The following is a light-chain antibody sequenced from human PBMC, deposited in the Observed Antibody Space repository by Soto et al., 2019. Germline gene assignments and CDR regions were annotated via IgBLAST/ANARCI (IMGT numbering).Light chain of an antibody. CDR1: SSDVGRYDL. V-gene: IGLV2-23*02. J-gene: IGLJ1*01. CDR2: EVT. Sequence: QSVLTQPASVSGSPGQSITISCTGSSSDVGRYDLVSWYQQHPGKVPKLIIHEVTKRSSGLSKRFSGSKSGNTASLTISGLQAEDEADYYCCSYAGSSTYVFGTGPK. CDR3: CSYAGSSTYV.